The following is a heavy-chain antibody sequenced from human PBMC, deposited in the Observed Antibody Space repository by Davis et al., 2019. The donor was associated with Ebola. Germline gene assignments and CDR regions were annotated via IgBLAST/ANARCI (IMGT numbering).Heavy chain of an antibody. D-gene: IGHD1-26*01. V-gene: IGHV3-7*03. J-gene: IGHJ4*02. Sequence: GESLKISCAASGFTFSSYWMSWVRQAPGKGLEWVANIKQDGSEKYYVDSVKGRFTISRDNAKNSLYLQMNSLRAEDTALYYCAKAMPGGLLGPWDYWGQGTLVTVSS. CDR3: AKAMPGGLLGPWDY. CDR1: GFTFSSYW. CDR2: IKQDGSEK.